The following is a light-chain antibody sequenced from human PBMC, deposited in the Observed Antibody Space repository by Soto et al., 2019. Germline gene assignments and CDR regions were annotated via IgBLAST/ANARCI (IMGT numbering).Light chain of an antibody. CDR3: AAWDDSLSIWV. CDR2: TNN. V-gene: IGLV1-44*01. J-gene: IGLJ3*02. CDR1: TSNIGNNV. Sequence: QSVLTQPPSASGTPGQRVTISCSGSTSNIGNNVVNWYQQRPGTAPKLLISTNNQRPSGVPDRFSGSKSGTSASLTITGLQSDDEADYYCAAWDDSLSIWVFGGGTKLTVL.